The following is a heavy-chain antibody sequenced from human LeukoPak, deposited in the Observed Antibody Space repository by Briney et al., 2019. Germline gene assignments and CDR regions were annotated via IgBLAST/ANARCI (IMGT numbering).Heavy chain of an antibody. CDR2: ISGNGGST. V-gene: IGHV3-23*01. CDR3: AKESRSSPHFDY. D-gene: IGHD6-6*01. J-gene: IGHJ4*02. CDR1: GFTFSSHA. Sequence: GGSLRLSCAASGFTFSSHAMSWVRQAPGKGLQWVSAISGNGGSTYYADSVKGRFTISRDNSKNTLCLQMNSLRAEDSAIYYCAKESRSSPHFDYWGQGTLVTVSS.